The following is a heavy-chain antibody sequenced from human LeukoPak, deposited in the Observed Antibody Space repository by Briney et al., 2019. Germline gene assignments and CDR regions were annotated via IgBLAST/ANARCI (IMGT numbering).Heavy chain of an antibody. V-gene: IGHV1-69*06. D-gene: IGHD6-13*01. CDR3: AAKLSSSSWPYYFDY. CDR1: GGTLSSYA. Sequence: SVKVSCKASGGTLSSYAISWVRQAPGQGLEWMGGIIPIFGTANYAQKFQGRVTITADKSTSTAYMELSSLRSEDTAVYYCAAKLSSSSWPYYFDYWGQGTLVTVSS. CDR2: IIPIFGTA. J-gene: IGHJ4*02.